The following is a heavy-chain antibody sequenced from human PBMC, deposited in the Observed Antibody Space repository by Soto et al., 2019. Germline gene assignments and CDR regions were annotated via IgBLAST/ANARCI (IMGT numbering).Heavy chain of an antibody. CDR1: GFTFSSYA. CDR3: AKYDFWSGYHYYYGMDV. CDR2: ISGSGGST. V-gene: IGHV3-23*01. J-gene: IGHJ6*02. D-gene: IGHD3-3*01. Sequence: GGSLRLSCAASGFTFSSYAMSWVRQAPGKGLEWVSAISGSGGSTYYADSVKGRFTISRDNSKNTLYLQMNSLRAEDTAVYYCAKYDFWSGYHYYYGMDVWGQGTTVTVSS.